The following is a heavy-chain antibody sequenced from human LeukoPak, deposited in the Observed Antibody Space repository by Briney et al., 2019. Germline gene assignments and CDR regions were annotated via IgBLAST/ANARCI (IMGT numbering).Heavy chain of an antibody. CDR1: GESFSGYY. CDR2: INHSGST. Sequence: SETLSLTCAVYGESFSGYYWSWIRQPPGKGLEWIGEINHSGSTNYNPSLKSRVTISVDTSKNQFSLKLSSVTAADTAVYYCARGVHLYYYYYYGMDVWGKGTTVTVSS. V-gene: IGHV4-34*01. CDR3: ARGVHLYYYYYYGMDV. J-gene: IGHJ6*04.